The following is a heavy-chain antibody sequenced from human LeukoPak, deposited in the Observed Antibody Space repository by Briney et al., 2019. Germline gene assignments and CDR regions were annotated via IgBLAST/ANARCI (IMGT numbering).Heavy chain of an antibody. CDR2: ISGSGGST. CDR1: GITLSNYG. Sequence: PGGSLRLSCAVSGITLSNYGMSWVRQAPGRGLEWVAGISGSGGSTNYADSVKGRFTISRDNPKNTLYLQMNSLRAEDTAVYYCAKDGLITMVRGVPNDDAFDIWGQGTMVTVSS. D-gene: IGHD3-10*01. V-gene: IGHV3-23*01. CDR3: AKDGLITMVRGVPNDDAFDI. J-gene: IGHJ3*02.